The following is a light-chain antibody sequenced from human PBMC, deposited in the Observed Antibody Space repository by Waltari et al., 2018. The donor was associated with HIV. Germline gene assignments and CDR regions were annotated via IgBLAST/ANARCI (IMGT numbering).Light chain of an antibody. Sequence: QSALTQPPSVSGSPGQSVTISCAGTTSAIVGYDRVSWYQQPPGTAPKLLIYEVTNRPSGVPGRFSASKSGTTASLTISGLQAGDEGDYYCSSYSATNTVVFGGGTKLTVL. CDR2: EVT. J-gene: IGLJ2*01. V-gene: IGLV2-18*02. CDR1: TSAIVGYDR. CDR3: SSYSATNTVV.